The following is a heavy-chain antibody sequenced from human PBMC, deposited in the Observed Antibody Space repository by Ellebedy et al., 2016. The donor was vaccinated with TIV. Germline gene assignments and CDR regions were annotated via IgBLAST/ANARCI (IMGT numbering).Heavy chain of an antibody. D-gene: IGHD4-17*01. Sequence: GGSLRLSCAVSGFSVSGHFMSWVRQAPGKGLEWVSIIYSGGSTNYTDSVRGRFTISRDGSKNTLSLQMNSLRAEDTAVYYCARDPGGGGAYGDNWFDPWGRGTLVTVSS. V-gene: IGHV3-66*01. CDR3: ARDPGGGGAYGDNWFDP. CDR2: IYSGGST. CDR1: GFSVSGHF. J-gene: IGHJ5*02.